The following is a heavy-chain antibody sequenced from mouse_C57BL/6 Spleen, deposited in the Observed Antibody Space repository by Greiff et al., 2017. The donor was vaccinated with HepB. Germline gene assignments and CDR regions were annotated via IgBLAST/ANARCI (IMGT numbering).Heavy chain of an antibody. CDR2: IYPGSGNT. CDR3: ARGGDSSVPYYFDY. V-gene: IGHV1-66*01. J-gene: IGHJ2*01. CDR1: GYSFTSYY. Sequence: VQRVESGPELVKPGASVKISCKASGYSFTSYYIHWVKQRPGQGLEWIGWIYPGSGNTKYNEKFKGKATLTADTSSSTAYMQLSSLTSEDSAVYYCARGGDSSVPYYFDYWGQGTTLTVSS. D-gene: IGHD3-2*02.